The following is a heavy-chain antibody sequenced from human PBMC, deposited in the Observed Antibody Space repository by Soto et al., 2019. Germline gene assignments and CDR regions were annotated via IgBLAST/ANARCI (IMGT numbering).Heavy chain of an antibody. CDR1: GGSISSYY. V-gene: IGHV4-59*01. D-gene: IGHD5-12*01. J-gene: IGHJ4*02. CDR3: ATGWLQFSY. CDR2: IYYSGST. Sequence: SETLSLTCTVSGGSISSYYWSWIRQPPGKGLEWIGYIYYSGSTNYNPSLKSRVTISVDTSKNQFSLKLSSVTAADTAVYYCATGWLQFSYWGQGTLVTVSS.